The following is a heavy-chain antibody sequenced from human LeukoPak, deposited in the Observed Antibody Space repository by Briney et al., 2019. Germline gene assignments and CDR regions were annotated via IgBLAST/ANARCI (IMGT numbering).Heavy chain of an antibody. D-gene: IGHD5-12*01. CDR3: ARVGYNGWNFEN. Sequence: GGSLRLSCAASGFTFSSYWMSWVRQAPGKGLQSVAYISQDVSHKYYVDSVKGRFTISRDNAKNSLHLEMNSLRAEDTALYYCARVGYNGWNFENWGQGTLVTVSS. V-gene: IGHV3-7*01. CDR2: ISQDVSHK. J-gene: IGHJ4*02. CDR1: GFTFSSYW.